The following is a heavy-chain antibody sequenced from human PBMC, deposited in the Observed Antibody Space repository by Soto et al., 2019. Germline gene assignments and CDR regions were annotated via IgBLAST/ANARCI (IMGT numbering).Heavy chain of an antibody. CDR2: INHSGST. CDR1: SRPFCGYY. Sequence: SETLSLTCAVYSRPFCGYYWSWLRQPRGKGLEWIGEINHSGSTNYNPSLKCRVTISVSTSKNQFSLKLSSVTAADTAVYYCAKGATTGGSPFFAYWRKRTTVTVSS. D-gene: IGHD3-16*01. CDR3: AKGATTGGSPFFAY. J-gene: IGHJ4*02. V-gene: IGHV4-34*01.